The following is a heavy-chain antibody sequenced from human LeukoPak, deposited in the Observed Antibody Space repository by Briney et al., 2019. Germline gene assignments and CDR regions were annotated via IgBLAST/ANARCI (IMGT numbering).Heavy chain of an antibody. D-gene: IGHD3-16*01. V-gene: IGHV4-39*01. CDR2: IYYSGST. CDR3: ARRPDYDIYRFDY. CDR1: GGSIGSSSYY. Sequence: VKPSETLSLTCTVSGGSIGSSSYYWGWIRQPPGKGLEWIGSIYYSGSTYYNPSLKSRVTISVDTSKNQFSLKLSSVTAADTAVYYCARRPDYDIYRFDYWGQGTLVTVSS. J-gene: IGHJ4*02.